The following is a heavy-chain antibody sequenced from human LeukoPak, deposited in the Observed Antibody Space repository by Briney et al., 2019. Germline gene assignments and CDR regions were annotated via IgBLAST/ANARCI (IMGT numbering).Heavy chain of an antibody. CDR1: GFTFSSYS. CDR2: ISSSSSYI. D-gene: IGHD3-10*01. CDR3: ARDPIYGSGSYEGDY. Sequence: GGSLRLSCAASGFTFSSYSMNWVRQAPGKGLDWVSSISSSSSYISYADSVKGRFTISRDNAKNSLYLQMNSLRAEDTAVYYCARDPIYGSGSYEGDYWGQGTLVTVSS. V-gene: IGHV3-21*01. J-gene: IGHJ4*02.